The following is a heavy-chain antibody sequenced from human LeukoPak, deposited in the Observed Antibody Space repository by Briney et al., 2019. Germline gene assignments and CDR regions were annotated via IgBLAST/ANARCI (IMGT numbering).Heavy chain of an antibody. Sequence: SETLSLTCTVSGGSISSSSYYWGWIRQPPGKGLEWIGSIYYSGSTYYNPSLKSRVTISVDTSKNQISLRLSSVTAADTAIYYCARGNSDRFPPYMDYWGQGILVIVSS. D-gene: IGHD2-21*01. CDR2: IYYSGST. J-gene: IGHJ4*02. V-gene: IGHV4-39*07. CDR3: ARGNSDRFPPYMDY. CDR1: GGSISSSSYY.